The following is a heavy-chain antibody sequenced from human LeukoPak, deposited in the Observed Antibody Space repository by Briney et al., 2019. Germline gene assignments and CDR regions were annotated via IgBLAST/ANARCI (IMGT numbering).Heavy chain of an antibody. CDR1: GGSISSSSYY. Sequence: SETLSLTCTVSGGSISSSSYYWGWIRQPPGKGLEWIGSIYYSGSTYYNPSLKSRVTISVDTSKNQFSLKLSSVTAADTAVYYCARHYQAALPTDTCGQGTLVTVSP. CDR2: IYYSGST. J-gene: IGHJ5*02. D-gene: IGHD3-16*02. V-gene: IGHV4-39*01. CDR3: ARHYQAALPTDT.